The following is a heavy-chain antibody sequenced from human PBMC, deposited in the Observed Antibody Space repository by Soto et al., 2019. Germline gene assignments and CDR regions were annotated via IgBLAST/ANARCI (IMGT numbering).Heavy chain of an antibody. Sequence: GGSLRLSCTASGSTFRTYGMNWVRQAPGKGLEWVSSISNSGDYIYYADSVQGRFTISRDNAKNSLYLQMNSLRAEDTAVYFCARDESAGSSIRYWGQGIPVTVS. D-gene: IGHD2-2*01. CDR3: ARDESAGSSIRY. CDR2: ISNSGDYI. J-gene: IGHJ4*02. V-gene: IGHV3-21*01. CDR1: GSTFRTYG.